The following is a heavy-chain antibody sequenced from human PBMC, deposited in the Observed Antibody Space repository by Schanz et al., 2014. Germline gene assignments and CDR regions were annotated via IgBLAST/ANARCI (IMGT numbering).Heavy chain of an antibody. CDR1: GYTFTNFY. D-gene: IGHD3-10*01. CDR2: ISAYTNNA. CDR3: ARGRGFYDY. V-gene: IGHV1-46*01. Sequence: QVQLVQSGTEVKKPGASVKVSCKASGYTFTNFYIHWVRQAPGQGLEWMGWISAYTNNANYAQQCQGRVTFTADKSTSTAYMELSSLRSEDTAVHYCARGRGFYDYWGQGTLVTVSS. J-gene: IGHJ4*02.